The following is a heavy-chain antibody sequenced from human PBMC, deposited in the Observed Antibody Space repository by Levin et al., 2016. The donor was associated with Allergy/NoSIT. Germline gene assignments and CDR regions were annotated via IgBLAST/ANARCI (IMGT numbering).Heavy chain of an antibody. D-gene: IGHD3-3*01. CDR2: IIPIFGIA. V-gene: IGHV1-69*17. J-gene: IGHJ6*02. CDR3: ARLPLTIFGVASTVVDYYYYGMDV. Sequence: WVRQAPGQGLEWMGGIIPIFGIANYAQKFQGRVTITADKSTSTAYMELSRLRSDDTAVYYCARLPLTIFGVASTVVDYYYYGMDVWGQGTTVTVSS.